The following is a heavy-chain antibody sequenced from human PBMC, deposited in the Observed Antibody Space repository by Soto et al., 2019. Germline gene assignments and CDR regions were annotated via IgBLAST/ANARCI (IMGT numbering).Heavy chain of an antibody. V-gene: IGHV6-1*01. CDR3: ARATSRVAAAKGWYFDL. CDR1: GDSVSSNSAA. CDR2: TYYRSKWYN. J-gene: IGHJ2*01. D-gene: IGHD6-13*01. Sequence: QVQLQQSGPGLVKPSQTLSLTCAISGDSVSSNSAAWNWIRQSPSRGLEWLGRTYYRSKWYNDYAVSVKSRITINPDTSKIQFSLQLNSVTPEDTAVYYCARATSRVAAAKGWYFDLWGRGTLVTVSS.